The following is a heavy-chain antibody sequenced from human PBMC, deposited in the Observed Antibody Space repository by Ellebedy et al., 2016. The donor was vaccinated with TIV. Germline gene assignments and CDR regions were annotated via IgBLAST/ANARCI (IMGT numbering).Heavy chain of an antibody. CDR2: ISPYTGDT. D-gene: IGHD5/OR15-5a*01. CDR3: ARDMVQGMVSRYLWFDY. J-gene: IGHJ4*02. V-gene: IGHV1-18*01. CDR1: GYTFKSHG. Sequence: ASVKVSCKASGYTFKSHGISWVRQVPGQRPEWMGWISPYTGDTDYARAFQGRVTVTTDTSTSTAYLELRSLRSDDTAVYYCARDMVQGMVSRYLWFDYWGQGTRVTVSS.